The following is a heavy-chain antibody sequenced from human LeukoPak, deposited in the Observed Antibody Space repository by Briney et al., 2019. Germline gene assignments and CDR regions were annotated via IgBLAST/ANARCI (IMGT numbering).Heavy chain of an antibody. J-gene: IGHJ4*02. CDR2: MNPNSGNT. CDR3: ARGLDFDY. Sequence: ASVKVSCKASGGTFSSYAINWVRQATGQGLEWMGWMNPNSGNTGYAQKFQGRVTITRNTSISTAYMELSSLRSEDTAVYYCARGLDFDYWGQGTLVTVSS. V-gene: IGHV1-8*03. D-gene: IGHD2-2*03. CDR1: GGTFSSYA.